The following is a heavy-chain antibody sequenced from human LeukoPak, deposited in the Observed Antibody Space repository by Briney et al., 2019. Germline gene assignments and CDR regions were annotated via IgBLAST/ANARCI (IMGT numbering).Heavy chain of an antibody. J-gene: IGHJ4*02. CDR2: FDPEDGET. Sequence: ASVKVSCKVSGYTLTELSMHWVRQAPGKGLEWMGGFDPEDGETIYAQKFQGRVTMTEDTSTDTAYMELSSLRSEDTAVYYCAADQGGTEDSGYDPFDYWGQGTLVTVSS. CDR1: GYTLTELS. CDR3: AADQGGTEDSGYDPFDY. D-gene: IGHD5-12*01. V-gene: IGHV1-24*01.